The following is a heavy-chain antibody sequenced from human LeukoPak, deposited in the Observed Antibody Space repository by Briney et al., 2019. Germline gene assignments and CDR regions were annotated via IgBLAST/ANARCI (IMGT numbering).Heavy chain of an antibody. CDR1: GYNFANYW. CDR2: IYPGDSDT. J-gene: IGHJ3*02. CDR3: AGGPLGLYGAFDI. V-gene: IGHV5-51*01. Sequence: GESLKISCKVSGYNFANYWIGWVRQMPGKGLEWMGIIYPGDSDTRYSPSFQGQVTISADKSISTAYLQWSSLKASDTAMYYCAGGPLGLYGAFDIWGQGTMVTVSS. D-gene: IGHD3-16*01.